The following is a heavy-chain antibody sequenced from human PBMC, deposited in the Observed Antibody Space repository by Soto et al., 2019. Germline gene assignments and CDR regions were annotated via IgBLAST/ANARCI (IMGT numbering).Heavy chain of an antibody. CDR3: ARGAGSGSYYNQYNWFDP. D-gene: IGHD3-10*01. CDR2: ISAYNGNT. J-gene: IGHJ5*02. V-gene: IGHV1-18*01. Sequence: ASVKVSCKASGYTFTNYGISWVRQAPGQRLEWMGWISAYNGNTKYAQKLQGRVTMTTDTSTSTAYMELRSLRSDDTAVYYCARGAGSGSYYNQYNWFDPWGQGTLVTVSS. CDR1: GYTFTNYG.